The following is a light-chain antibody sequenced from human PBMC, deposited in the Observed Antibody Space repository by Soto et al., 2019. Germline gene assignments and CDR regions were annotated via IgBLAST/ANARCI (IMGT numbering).Light chain of an antibody. Sequence: QSVLTQPDSVSGSPGQSITISCTGTISDVGSYNYVSWYQQYPGKAPKLMIYDVSTRPSGVSDRFSGSKSGNTASLTISGLRAEDEADYYCGSYTTSSNYVFGTGTKVTVL. V-gene: IGLV2-14*03. CDR2: DVS. J-gene: IGLJ1*01. CDR1: ISDVGSYNY. CDR3: GSYTTSSNYV.